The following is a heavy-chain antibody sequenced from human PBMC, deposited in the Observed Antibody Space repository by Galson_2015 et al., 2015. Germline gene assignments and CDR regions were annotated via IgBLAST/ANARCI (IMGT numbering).Heavy chain of an antibody. Sequence: SLRLACATSGLRFRNYGMHWVRQAPGKGLEWVAIIDYDGSNKFYADSVRGRFNISRDNSKSTLFLQMNNLIAEDAALYYCETDQRQNFFDYWGQGTLVTVSS. J-gene: IGHJ4*02. CDR2: IDYDGSNK. CDR3: ETDQRQNFFDY. V-gene: IGHV3-33*01. CDR1: GLRFRNYG.